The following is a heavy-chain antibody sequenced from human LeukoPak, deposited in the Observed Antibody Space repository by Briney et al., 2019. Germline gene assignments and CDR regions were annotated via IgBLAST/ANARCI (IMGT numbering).Heavy chain of an antibody. J-gene: IGHJ4*02. Sequence: SEILSLTCSVYGGSFSAYYWTWIRQPPGKGLEWIGEINHSGSTNYNPSLKSRVTISVDTSKNQFSLKLNFVPAADTAVYYCARGPPLYSSSSGGGTLDYWGQGTLVTVSS. V-gene: IGHV4-34*01. CDR3: ARGPPLYSSSSGGGTLDY. D-gene: IGHD6-6*01. CDR1: GGSFSAYY. CDR2: INHSGST.